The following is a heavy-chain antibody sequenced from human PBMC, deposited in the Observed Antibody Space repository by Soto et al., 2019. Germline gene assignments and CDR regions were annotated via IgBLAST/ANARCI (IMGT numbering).Heavy chain of an antibody. CDR3: ARLRVPNYYFDL. CDR2: IYYIENT. V-gene: IGHV4-39*01. CDR1: DGSITSSSYY. Sequence: SETLSLTCTVSDGSITSSSYYWGWIRQPPGKGLEWIGNIYYIENTFYNESLKSRVTISVDTSKNQFSLKLSSVTAADTAVYYCARLRVPNYYFDLWGQGTLVTVS. J-gene: IGHJ4*02. D-gene: IGHD1-7*01.